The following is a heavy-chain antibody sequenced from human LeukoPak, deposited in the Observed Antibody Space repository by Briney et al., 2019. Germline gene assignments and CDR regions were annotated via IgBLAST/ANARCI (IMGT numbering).Heavy chain of an antibody. V-gene: IGHV3-74*01. CDR2: IDEDGKTI. CDR1: GVTFNSYW. J-gene: IGHJ5*02. Sequence: GGSLRLSCAPSGVTFNSYWMHWARQAPGEGLVWVSRIDEDGKTIDYADSVKGRFTISRDNAKDTLYLQMRSLRDEDTAIYYCVSDLCGGDDQWGRGTRLSVSS. CDR3: VSDLCGGDDQ. D-gene: IGHD3-3*01.